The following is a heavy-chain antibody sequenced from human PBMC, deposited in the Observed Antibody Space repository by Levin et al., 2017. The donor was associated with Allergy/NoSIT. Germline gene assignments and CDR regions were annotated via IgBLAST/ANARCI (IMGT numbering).Heavy chain of an antibody. Sequence: GVSLRLSCAASGFTFSDYYMSWIRQAPGRGLEWVSYISGSGTTIYYADSVKGRFTISRDNAKNSLYLQMNSLRAEDTAVYYCARAAGTGGYYYYYGMDVWGQGTTVTVSS. CDR3: ARAAGTGGYYYYYGMDV. J-gene: IGHJ6*02. CDR2: ISGSGTTI. CDR1: GFTFSDYY. V-gene: IGHV3-11*01. D-gene: IGHD1/OR15-1a*01.